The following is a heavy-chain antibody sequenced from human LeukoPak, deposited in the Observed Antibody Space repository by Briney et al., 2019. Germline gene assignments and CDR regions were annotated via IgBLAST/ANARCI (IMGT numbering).Heavy chain of an antibody. Sequence: SGGSLRLSCAASGFTFSNYWINWARQAPGKGLEWVANMNEYGSEKYYVDSVRGRFTISRDNAENSLFLHMNSLRVEDTAVYRCARVLYGSRVNVIDSWGPGTLVTVSS. D-gene: IGHD2-2*01. CDR3: ARVLYGSRVNVIDS. V-gene: IGHV3-7*01. J-gene: IGHJ4*02. CDR2: MNEYGSEK. CDR1: GFTFSNYW.